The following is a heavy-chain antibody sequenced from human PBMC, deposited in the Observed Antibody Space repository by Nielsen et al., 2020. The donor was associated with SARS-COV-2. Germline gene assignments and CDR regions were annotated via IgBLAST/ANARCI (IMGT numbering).Heavy chain of an antibody. J-gene: IGHJ3*02. CDR3: ARRLEPYSPAAFDI. CDR2: IYPADSDT. CDR1: GYSFTSYW. D-gene: IGHD2-15*01. Sequence: GSLKISCQGSGYSFTSYWIAWVRQVPGKGLELMGMIYPADSDTRYSPSFQGQATISGDRSSIAYLQWASLKASDTAMYYCARRLEPYSPAAFDIWGQGTMVTVSS. V-gene: IGHV5-51*01.